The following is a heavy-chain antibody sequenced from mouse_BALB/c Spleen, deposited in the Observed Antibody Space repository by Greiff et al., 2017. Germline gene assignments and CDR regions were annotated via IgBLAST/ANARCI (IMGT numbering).Heavy chain of an antibody. Sequence: EVQRVESGGGLVQPGGSLKLSCAASGFTFSSYGMSWVRQTPDKRLELVATINSNGGSTYYPDSVKGRFTISRDNAKNTLYLQMSSLKSEDTAMYYCARDRGSTMITTFAYRGQGTLVTVSA. D-gene: IGHD2-4*01. CDR2: INSNGGST. V-gene: IGHV5-6-3*01. J-gene: IGHJ3*01. CDR1: GFTFSSYG. CDR3: ARDRGSTMITTFAY.